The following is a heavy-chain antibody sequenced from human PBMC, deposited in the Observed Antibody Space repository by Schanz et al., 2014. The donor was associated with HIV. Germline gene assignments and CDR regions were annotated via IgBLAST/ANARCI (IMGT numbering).Heavy chain of an antibody. V-gene: IGHV1-69*06. CDR1: GGTFSIYA. J-gene: IGHJ5*02. CDR2: IIPIFGSP. D-gene: IGHD3-16*01. Sequence: QVQLVQSGAEVKMPGSSVKVSCKASGGTFSIYAVSWVRQAPGQGLEYMGGIIPIFGSPKYAQKFQGRVTITADKSTSTAYMELSSLRSEDTAIYYCARHLPGGLFSPLNLWGQGTLVTVSS. CDR3: ARHLPGGLFSPLNL.